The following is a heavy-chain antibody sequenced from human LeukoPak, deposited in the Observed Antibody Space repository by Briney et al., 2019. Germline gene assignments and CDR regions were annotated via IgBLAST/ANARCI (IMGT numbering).Heavy chain of an antibody. CDR1: GGTFSSYA. D-gene: IGHD3-22*01. CDR2: IIPILGIA. CDR3: ARSAAYYYDSSGYYPDHYPSSFAEYFQH. Sequence: SVKVSCKASGGTFSSYAISWVRQAPGQGLEWMGRIIPILGIANYAQKFQGRVTITADKSTSTAYMELSSLRSEDTAVYYCARSAAYYYDSSGYYPDHYPSSFAEYFQHWGQGTLVTVSS. V-gene: IGHV1-69*04. J-gene: IGHJ1*01.